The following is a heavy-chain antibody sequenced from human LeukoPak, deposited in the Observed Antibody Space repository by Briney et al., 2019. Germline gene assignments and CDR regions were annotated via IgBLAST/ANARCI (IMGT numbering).Heavy chain of an antibody. CDR1: GGSISSYY. V-gene: IGHV4-4*07. D-gene: IGHD2-15*01. Sequence: SETLSLTCTVSGGSISSYYWSWIRQPAGKGLEWIGRIYTSGSTNYNPSLKSRVTMSVDTSKNQFSLKLSSVTAADTAVYYCARGRWPDIVVVVAATPAASYFDYRGQGTLVTVSS. CDR3: ARGRWPDIVVVVAATPAASYFDY. CDR2: IYTSGST. J-gene: IGHJ4*02.